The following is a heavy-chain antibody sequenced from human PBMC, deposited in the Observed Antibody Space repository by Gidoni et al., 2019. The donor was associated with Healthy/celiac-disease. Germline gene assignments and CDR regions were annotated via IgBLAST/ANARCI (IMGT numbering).Heavy chain of an antibody. D-gene: IGHD3-9*01. CDR2: ISGDGGST. V-gene: IGHV3-43*02. Sequence: EVQLVESGGGVVQPGGSLRLSCAASGFTFDDYAMHWVRQAPGKGLEWVFLISGDGGSTYYADSVKGRFTISRDNSKNSLYLQMNSLRTEDTALYYCAKDKVRVLRYFDWLYGYYFDYWGQGTLVTVSS. J-gene: IGHJ4*02. CDR1: GFTFDDYA. CDR3: AKDKVRVLRYFDWLYGYYFDY.